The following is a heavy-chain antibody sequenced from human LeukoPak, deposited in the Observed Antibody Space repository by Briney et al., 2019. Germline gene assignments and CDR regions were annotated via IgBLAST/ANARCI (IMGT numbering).Heavy chain of an antibody. V-gene: IGHV3-30*18. J-gene: IGHJ4*02. CDR1: GFTFSSYS. D-gene: IGHD5-18*01. Sequence: GGSLRLSCAASGFTFSSYSMHWVRQAPGKGLERVAVISYDGSNKYYADSVKGRFTISRDNSKNTLYLQMNSLRAEDTAVYYCAKDFRQLWSYFDYWGQGTLVTVSS. CDR3: AKDFRQLWSYFDY. CDR2: ISYDGSNK.